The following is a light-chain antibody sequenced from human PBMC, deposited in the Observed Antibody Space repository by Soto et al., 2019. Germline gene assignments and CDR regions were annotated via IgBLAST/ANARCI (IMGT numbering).Light chain of an antibody. V-gene: IGLV2-14*03. CDR3: MSFTTSSTYV. Sequence: QSALTQPASVSGSPGQSITISCTGTSRDVGGYNYVSWYQHHPGKAPKLMIYDDRNRPSGVSNRFSGSKSVNTASLTISGLQAEDEADYYCMSFTTSSTYVFGTGTKLTVL. CDR2: DDR. CDR1: SRDVGGYNY. J-gene: IGLJ1*01.